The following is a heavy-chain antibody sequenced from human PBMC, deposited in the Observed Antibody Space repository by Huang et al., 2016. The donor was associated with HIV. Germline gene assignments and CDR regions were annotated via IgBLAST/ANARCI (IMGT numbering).Heavy chain of an antibody. V-gene: IGHV3-23*01. D-gene: IGHD6-19*01. Sequence: EVQLLESGGGFVQPAGSLRLSCAPSGFTFSTYAMSWVRQVPGEGLDWVSAMWGSGRNTYSAAAVKCRVTINRETSETTLDLQVNGLGEEDTAVYYCAKLGVEVAVASTVGRGMDVWGQGTTVTVSS. CDR2: MWGSGRNT. CDR3: AKLGVEVAVASTVGRGMDV. CDR1: GFTFSTYA. J-gene: IGHJ6*02.